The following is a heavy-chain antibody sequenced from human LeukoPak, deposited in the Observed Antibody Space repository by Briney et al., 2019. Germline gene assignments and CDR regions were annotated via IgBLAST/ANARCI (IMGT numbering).Heavy chain of an antibody. Sequence: SETLSLTCTVSGGSISSGDYYWSWIRQPPGKGLEWIGYIYYSGSTYYNPSLKSRVTISVDTSKNQFSLKLSSVTAADTAVYYCARAPKIGYCSSTSCYSVYNWFDPWGQGTLVTVSS. CDR1: GGSISSGDYY. V-gene: IGHV4-30-4*01. D-gene: IGHD2-2*01. CDR2: IYYSGST. CDR3: ARAPKIGYCSSTSCYSVYNWFDP. J-gene: IGHJ5*02.